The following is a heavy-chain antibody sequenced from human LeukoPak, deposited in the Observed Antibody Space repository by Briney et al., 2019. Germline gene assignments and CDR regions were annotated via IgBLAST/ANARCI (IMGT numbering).Heavy chain of an antibody. Sequence: SETLSLTCTVSGDSFSGLPYSWGWIRQPPGKGLEWIAYMYYDEHTYYNPSLKSRVTISVDTSKKQFSLNLSSVTAADTAIYYCVRYRSTSYRFDNWGQGTLVTVPS. CDR2: MYYDEHT. CDR3: VRYRSTSYRFDN. V-gene: IGHV4-39*01. CDR1: GDSFSGLPYS. D-gene: IGHD6-19*01. J-gene: IGHJ4*02.